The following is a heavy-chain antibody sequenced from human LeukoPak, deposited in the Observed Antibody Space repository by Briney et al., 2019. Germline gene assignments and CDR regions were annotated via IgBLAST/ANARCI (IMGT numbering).Heavy chain of an antibody. CDR3: AGTYVDGLDY. CDR2: IYYSGST. J-gene: IGHJ4*02. CDR1: GGSISNSSYY. D-gene: IGHD3-16*01. V-gene: IGHV4-39*01. Sequence: SETLSLTCNVSGGSISNSSYYWGWIRQPPGKGLEWIGNIYYSGSTYYNPSLKSRVTISVDTSKNQFSLKVSSVTAADTAVYYCAGTYVDGLDYWGQGTLVTVSS.